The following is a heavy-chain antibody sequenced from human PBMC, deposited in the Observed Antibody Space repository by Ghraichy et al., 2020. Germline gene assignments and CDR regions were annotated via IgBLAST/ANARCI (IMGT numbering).Heavy chain of an antibody. CDR3: GRLGLVPDAIMERYWYFDL. CDR1: GFTFSNYW. V-gene: IGHV3-7*03. Sequence: GGSLRLSCAASGFTFSNYWMSWVRQAPGKGLEWVANIKQDGSEKHYVDSVKGRFTISRDNAKNSLYLQMNSLRAEDTAVYHCGRLGLVPDAIMERYWYFDLWCRGTLVTVAP. D-gene: IGHD2-2*02. CDR2: IKQDGSEK. J-gene: IGHJ2*01.